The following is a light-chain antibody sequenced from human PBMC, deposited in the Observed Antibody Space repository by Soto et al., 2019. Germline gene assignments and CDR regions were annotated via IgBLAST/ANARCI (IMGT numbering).Light chain of an antibody. V-gene: IGLV2-14*01. Sequence: QSVLTQPASVSGSPGQSITISCTGTSIDVGGFDFVSWFQRRPGKAPRLIIYEVTNRPSGISDRFSGSKSGNTASLTISGLQAEDEADYFCSSYIKTTTLYVFGSGTKLTVL. J-gene: IGLJ1*01. CDR3: SSYIKTTTLYV. CDR1: SIDVGGFDF. CDR2: EVT.